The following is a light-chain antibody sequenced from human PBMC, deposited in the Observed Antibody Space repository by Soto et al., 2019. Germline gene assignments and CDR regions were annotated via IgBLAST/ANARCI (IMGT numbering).Light chain of an antibody. Sequence: QSALTQPASVSGSPGQSITISCTGTGSDVGGYNYVSWYQQHPGQAPKLIIYEVTNRPSGVSNRFSGSKSGNTASLTISGLRAEDEADYHCSSYTGSATRWVFGGGNKVTVL. J-gene: IGLJ3*02. CDR2: EVT. V-gene: IGLV2-14*01. CDR3: SSYTGSATRWV. CDR1: GSDVGGYNY.